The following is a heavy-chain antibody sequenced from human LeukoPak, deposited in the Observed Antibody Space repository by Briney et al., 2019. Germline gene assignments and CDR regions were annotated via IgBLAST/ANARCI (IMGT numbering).Heavy chain of an antibody. CDR1: GGSISSSSYY. J-gene: IGHJ4*02. Sequence: SETLSLTCTVSGGSISSSSYYWGWIRQPPGKGLEWIGSIYYSGSTYYNPSLKSRVTISVDTSKNQFSLKLSSVTAADTAVYYCASPYSSSWAPFDYWGQGTLVTVSS. CDR2: IYYSGST. CDR3: ASPYSSSWAPFDY. D-gene: IGHD6-13*01. V-gene: IGHV4-39*01.